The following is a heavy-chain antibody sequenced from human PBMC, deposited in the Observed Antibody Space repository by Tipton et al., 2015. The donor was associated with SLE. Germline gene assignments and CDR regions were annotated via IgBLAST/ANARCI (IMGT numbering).Heavy chain of an antibody. CDR2: TYYSGST. V-gene: IGHV4-39*07. J-gene: IGHJ4*02. CDR1: GGSISSNSYY. D-gene: IGHD3-10*01. CDR3: ARVGDYYNSGSRVFDH. Sequence: TLSLTCTVSGGSISSNSYYWGWIRQPPGKGLEWIGSTYYSGSTYYNPSLKSRVTISVDTSKNQFSLKLSSVTAADTAVYYCARVGDYYNSGSRVFDHWGQGFLVTVSS.